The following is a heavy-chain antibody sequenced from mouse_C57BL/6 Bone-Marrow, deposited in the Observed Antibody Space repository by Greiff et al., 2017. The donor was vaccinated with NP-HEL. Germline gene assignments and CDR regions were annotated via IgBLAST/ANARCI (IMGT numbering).Heavy chain of an antibody. D-gene: IGHD2-5*01. CDR2: ISNLAYSI. CDR3: ARHPYYSNYYYYAMDY. CDR1: GFTFSDYG. Sequence: EVQLVESGGGLVQPGGSLKLSCAASGFTFSDYGMAWVRQAPRQGPEWVAFISNLAYSIYYADTVTGRFTISRENAKNTLYLEMSSLRSEDTAMYYCARHPYYSNYYYYAMDYWGQGTSVTVSS. V-gene: IGHV5-15*01. J-gene: IGHJ4*01.